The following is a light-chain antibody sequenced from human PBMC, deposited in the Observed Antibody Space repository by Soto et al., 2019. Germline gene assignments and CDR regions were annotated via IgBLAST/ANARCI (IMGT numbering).Light chain of an antibody. CDR2: GAS. Sequence: EIVLTQSPGTLSLSPGERATLSCRASQSVSSSYLAWDQQKPGQAHRLLIHGASARATGIPDRFSGSGCGTDFTLLISRLEPEDFAVYFCQQYGSSPMYTFGRGTKLEIK. V-gene: IGKV3-20*01. CDR3: QQYGSSPMYT. CDR1: QSVSSSY. J-gene: IGKJ2*01.